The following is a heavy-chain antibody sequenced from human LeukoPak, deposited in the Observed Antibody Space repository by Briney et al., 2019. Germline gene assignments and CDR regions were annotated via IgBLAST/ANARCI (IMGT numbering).Heavy chain of an antibody. Sequence: SPSFQGQVTISADMSISTAYLQWSSLKASDTAMYYCARRRDYGSFDYWGQGTLVTVSS. V-gene: IGHV5-51*01. CDR3: ARRRDYGSFDY. J-gene: IGHJ4*02. D-gene: IGHD4-17*01.